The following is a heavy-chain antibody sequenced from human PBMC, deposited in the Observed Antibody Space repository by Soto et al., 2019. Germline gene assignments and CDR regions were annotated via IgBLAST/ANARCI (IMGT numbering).Heavy chain of an antibody. CDR3: ARYPHHVLMLNAPILYLMYV. CDR1: GYTFTTYD. Sequence: QVQLVQSGAEVKKPGASVKVSCKASGYTFTTYDISWVRQAPGQGLEWMGRISTYNGNTNYPQSLQGRLTMTTDTSTTTAYIELTSLRSDDTAVYYCARYPHHVLMLNAPILYLMYVWGQGTTVTVSS. J-gene: IGHJ6*02. CDR2: ISTYNGNT. D-gene: IGHD2-8*01. V-gene: IGHV1-18*01.